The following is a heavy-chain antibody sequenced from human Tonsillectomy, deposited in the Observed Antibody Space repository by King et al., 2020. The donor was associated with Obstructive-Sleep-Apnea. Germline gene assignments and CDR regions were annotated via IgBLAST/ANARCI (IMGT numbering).Heavy chain of an antibody. Sequence: QLVESGGGLVQPGESLRLSCAASGFTFSTYDMHWARQDTGKGLEYVSFIGTGGDTYYSNSVRGRFTISRENAKNSLYLQMNNLRAEDTAVYFCVRVGGGGAYDCWGQGTLVTVSS. J-gene: IGHJ4*02. CDR1: GFTFSTYD. CDR2: IGTGGDT. V-gene: IGHV3-13*01. D-gene: IGHD3-16*01. CDR3: VRVGGGGAYDC.